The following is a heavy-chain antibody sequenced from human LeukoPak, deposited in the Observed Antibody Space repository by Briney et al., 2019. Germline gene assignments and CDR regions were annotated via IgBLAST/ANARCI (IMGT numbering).Heavy chain of an antibody. D-gene: IGHD6-13*01. CDR1: GFTFSSYA. V-gene: IGHV3-30*04. CDR2: ISYDGSNR. CDR3: ARGVRLGSWPY. Sequence: GRSLRLSCAASGFTFSSYAMHWVRQAPGKGLEWVAIISYDGSNRYYAGSVRGRFTISRDNSKNTLYLQMSSLRAEDTAVYYCARGVRLGSWPYWGQGTLVTVSS. J-gene: IGHJ4*02.